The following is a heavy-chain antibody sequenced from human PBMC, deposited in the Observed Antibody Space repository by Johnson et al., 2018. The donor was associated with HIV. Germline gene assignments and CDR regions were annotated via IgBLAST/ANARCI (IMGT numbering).Heavy chain of an antibody. CDR2: ISDDGSNK. Sequence: QMLLVESGGGVVQPGGSLRLSCAASGFTFSSNAMHWVRQAPGKGLEWVAVISDDGSNKYYADSVKGRFAISREKSKNTRYLQMNSLRTEDTAVYYCAIEWIVHSGSWFADACGVVGGGTMVAV. J-gene: IGHJ3*01. D-gene: IGHD6-13*01. CDR1: GFTFSSNA. CDR3: AIEWIVHSGSWFADACGV. V-gene: IGHV3-30*09.